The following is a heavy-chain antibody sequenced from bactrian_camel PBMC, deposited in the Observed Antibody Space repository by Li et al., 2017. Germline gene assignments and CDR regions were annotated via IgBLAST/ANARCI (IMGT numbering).Heavy chain of an antibody. CDR1: EYTYS. Sequence: HVQLVESGGGSVQPGGSLRLSCSASEYTYSVGWFRQAPGKEREGVARILGGNSYYVNSVKGRYTISRDNAKNTLYLQMNSLKPEDTATYYCAASRSFGGYCSAAVMDVNVRSFFGSWGQGTQVTVS. CDR2: ILGGNS. CDR3: AASRSFGGYCSAAVMDVNVRSFFGS. V-gene: IGHV3S60*01. J-gene: IGHJ6*01. D-gene: IGHD2*01.